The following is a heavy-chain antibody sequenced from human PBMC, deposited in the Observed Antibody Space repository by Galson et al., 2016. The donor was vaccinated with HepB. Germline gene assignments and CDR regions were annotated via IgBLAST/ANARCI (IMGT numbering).Heavy chain of an antibody. D-gene: IGHD3-10*01. Sequence: ASGFTFSRYSAHWVRQAPGKGLEWVSVISQDGSNKFYADSVMGRFTISRDNSKNTLYLEMNSLRPEDTAVYYCARGAYLWFHNKGEYYFDYWGQGTLVTVSS. CDR1: GFTFSRYS. J-gene: IGHJ4*02. CDR2: ISQDGSNK. V-gene: IGHV3-30*04. CDR3: ARGAYLWFHNKGEYYFDY.